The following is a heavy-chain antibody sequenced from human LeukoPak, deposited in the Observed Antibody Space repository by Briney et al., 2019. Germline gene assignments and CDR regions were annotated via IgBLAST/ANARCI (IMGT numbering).Heavy chain of an antibody. CDR3: ARSYGYNYYYYYYRDV. D-gene: IGHD5-18*01. J-gene: IGHJ6*03. V-gene: IGHV1-18*01. CDR1: GYTFTSYG. Sequence: GASVKVSCKASGYTFTSYGISWVRQAPGQGLEWMGWISAYNGNTNYAQKLQGSVTMTTDTSTGTAYMELRSLRSDDTAVYNCARSYGYNYYYYYYRDVWGKGTTVTVSS. CDR2: ISAYNGNT.